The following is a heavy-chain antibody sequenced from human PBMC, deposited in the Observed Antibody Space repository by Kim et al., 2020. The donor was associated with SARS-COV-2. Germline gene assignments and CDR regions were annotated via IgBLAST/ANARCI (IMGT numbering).Heavy chain of an antibody. Sequence: ADSGKGRCTICRDNSRNTPYLQMNRLRAEDTAIYYCAKCGSGWGNDAVDIWGQGTMVTVSS. J-gene: IGHJ4*02. V-gene: IGHV3-23*01. CDR3: AKCGSGWGNDAVDI. D-gene: IGHD3-16*01.